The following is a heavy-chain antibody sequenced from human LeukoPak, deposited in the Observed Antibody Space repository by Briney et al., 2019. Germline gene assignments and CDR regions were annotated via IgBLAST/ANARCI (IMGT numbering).Heavy chain of an antibody. CDR3: AKGGNWNYLAYYFDY. CDR2: ISWNSGSI. Sequence: GGSLRLSCAASGFTFDDYAMHWVRQAPGKGLEWVSGISWNSGSIGYADSVKGRFTISRYNAKNSLYLQMNSLRAEDTALYYCAKGGNWNYLAYYFDYWGQGTLVTVSS. V-gene: IGHV3-9*01. CDR1: GFTFDDYA. J-gene: IGHJ4*02. D-gene: IGHD1-7*01.